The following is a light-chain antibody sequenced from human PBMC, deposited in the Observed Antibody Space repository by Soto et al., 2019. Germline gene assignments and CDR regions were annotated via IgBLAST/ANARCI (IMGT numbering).Light chain of an antibody. Sequence: EIVLTQSPATLSLSPGERATLSYRASQSFSSYLAWYQQKPGQAPRLLIYDASKRATGIPGRFSGRGSGTDFTLTISSLEPEDFAVYYCQQRSNWPPVITFGQGTRLEIK. V-gene: IGKV3-11*01. J-gene: IGKJ5*01. CDR3: QQRSNWPPVIT. CDR1: QSFSSY. CDR2: DAS.